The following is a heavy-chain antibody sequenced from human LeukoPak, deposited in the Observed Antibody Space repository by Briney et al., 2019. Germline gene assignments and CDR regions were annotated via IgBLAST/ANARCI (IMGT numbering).Heavy chain of an antibody. J-gene: IGHJ5*02. Sequence: SQTLCLTCTVSGGSISSGSYYRSWIRQPAGKGLESIGRIYTSGSTNYNPSLKSRVTISVDTSKNQFSLKLSSVTAADTAVYYCARELSGYCSSTSCYREYNWFDPWGQGTLVTVSS. CDR3: ARELSGYCSSTSCYREYNWFDP. D-gene: IGHD2-2*02. CDR1: GGSISSGSYY. CDR2: IYTSGST. V-gene: IGHV4-61*02.